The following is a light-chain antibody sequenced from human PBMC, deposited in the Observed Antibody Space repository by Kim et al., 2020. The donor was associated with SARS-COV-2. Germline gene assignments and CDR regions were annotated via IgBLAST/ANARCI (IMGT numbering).Light chain of an antibody. V-gene: IGKV1-33*01. CDR3: QQYDTLPYT. CDR1: QDIRNS. Sequence: SASVEDRVNITCQASQDIRNSLNWYQQRPGKAPKLLIYDASDLETGVTARFRGSGSGTDFTFSISSLQPEDIATYYCQQYDTLPYTFGQGTKLEI. CDR2: DAS. J-gene: IGKJ2*01.